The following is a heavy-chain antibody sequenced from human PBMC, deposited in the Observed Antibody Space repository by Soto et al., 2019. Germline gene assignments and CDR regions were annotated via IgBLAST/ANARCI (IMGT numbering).Heavy chain of an antibody. CDR1: GGTFSSYA. CDR2: IIPICGTA. J-gene: IGHJ4*02. Sequence: SLKVSCKASGGTFSSYAISWVRQAPGQGLEWMGGIIPICGTANYAQKFQGRVTITADESTSTAYMELSSLRSEDTAVYYRARDGLAYYDSSGYDSYWGKGALGTVSS. CDR3: ARDGLAYYDSSGYDSY. V-gene: IGHV1-69*13. D-gene: IGHD3-22*01.